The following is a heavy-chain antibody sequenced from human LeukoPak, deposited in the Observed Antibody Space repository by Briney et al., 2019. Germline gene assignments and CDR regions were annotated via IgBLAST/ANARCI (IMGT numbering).Heavy chain of an antibody. J-gene: IGHJ4*02. V-gene: IGHV3-23*01. Sequence: GGSLRLSCAASGFTFSSYAMTWVRQAPGKGLEWVSTISVSGGSTYYADSVKGRFTISRDSSKNTLSLQMNSLRAEDTAVYYCAKGYRHFDYWGQGTLVTVSS. D-gene: IGHD5-12*01. CDR3: AKGYRHFDY. CDR1: GFTFSSYA. CDR2: ISVSGGST.